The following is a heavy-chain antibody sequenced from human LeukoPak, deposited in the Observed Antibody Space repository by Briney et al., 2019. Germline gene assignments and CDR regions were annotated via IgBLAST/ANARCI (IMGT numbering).Heavy chain of an antibody. CDR2: ISSSGTII. CDR3: AKVHLNCSGGSCYSQYLDY. J-gene: IGHJ4*02. D-gene: IGHD2-15*01. CDR1: GFTLSGYE. V-gene: IGHV3-48*03. Sequence: GGSLRLSCAASGFTLSGYEMNWVRQAPGKGLEWVSYISSSGTIIYYADSVKGRFTISRDNSKNTLYLQINSLRAEDTAVYYCAKVHLNCSGGSCYSQYLDYWGQGTLVTVSS.